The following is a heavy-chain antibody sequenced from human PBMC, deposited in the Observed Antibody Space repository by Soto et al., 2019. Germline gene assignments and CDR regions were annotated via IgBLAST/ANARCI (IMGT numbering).Heavy chain of an antibody. CDR1: GGTFSSYA. J-gene: IGHJ4*02. D-gene: IGHD6-19*01. V-gene: IGHV1-69*13. CDR3: ARGASGWYSDY. Sequence: ASVKVSCKASGGTFSSYAISWVRQAPGQGLERMGGIIPIFGTANYAQKFQGRVTITADESTSTAYMELSSLRSEDTAVYYCARGASGWYSDYWGQGTLVTVSS. CDR2: IIPIFGTA.